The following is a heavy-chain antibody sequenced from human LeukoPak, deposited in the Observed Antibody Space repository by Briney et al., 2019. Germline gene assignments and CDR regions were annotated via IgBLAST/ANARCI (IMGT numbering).Heavy chain of an antibody. V-gene: IGHV4-59*08. CDR3: ARQRYNWNDWGAGFDY. CDR2: IYYSGST. CDR1: GGSFSGYY. D-gene: IGHD1-1*01. J-gene: IGHJ4*02. Sequence: PSETLSLTCAVYGGSFSGYYWSWIRRPPGKGLEWIGYIYYSGSTNYNPSLKSRVTISVDTSKNQFSLKLSSVTAADTAVYYCARQRYNWNDWGAGFDYWGQGTLVTVSS.